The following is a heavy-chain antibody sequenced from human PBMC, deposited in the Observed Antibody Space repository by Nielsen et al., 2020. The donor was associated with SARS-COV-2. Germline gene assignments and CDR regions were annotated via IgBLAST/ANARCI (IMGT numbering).Heavy chain of an antibody. CDR3: AAGYESGTSGY. Sequence: GSLRLSCAASGFPFSSSVMHWVRQAPGKGLEWVALISFDGTNTYYADSVKGRFSISRDNSKKTLYVQLDSLRVEDTAVYYCAAGYESGTSGYWGQGTLVTVSS. V-gene: IGHV3-30*14. J-gene: IGHJ4*02. CDR2: ISFDGTNT. D-gene: IGHD3-10*01. CDR1: GFPFSSSV.